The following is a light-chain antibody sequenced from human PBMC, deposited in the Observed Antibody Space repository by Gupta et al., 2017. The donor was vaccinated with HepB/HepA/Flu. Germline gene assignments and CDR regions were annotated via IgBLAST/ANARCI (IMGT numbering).Light chain of an antibody. CDR3: QVWDSSRDQWV. Sequence: SYLLTQPPSVSLAPGRTATIACGGKDIGSKSVHWYQTKPGQDTVFVGYDDSDRPSGIPERFAGSNSGTTATPTTSMLEAGDEADYYGQVWDSSRDQWVFGGGTKLTV. CDR2: DDS. V-gene: IGLV3-21*03. CDR1: DIGSKS. J-gene: IGLJ3*02.